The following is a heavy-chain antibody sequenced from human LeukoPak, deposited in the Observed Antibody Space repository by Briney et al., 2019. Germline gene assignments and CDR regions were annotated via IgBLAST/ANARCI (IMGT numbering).Heavy chain of an antibody. CDR2: ISYDGSNK. Sequence: PGGSLRLSCAASGFTFSSYAMHWVRQAPGKGLEWVAVISYDGSNKYYADSVKGRFTISRDNSKNTLYLQMNSLRAEDTAVYYCAGFDDSSGYYSPVDYWGQGTLVTVSS. D-gene: IGHD3-22*01. CDR3: AGFDDSSGYYSPVDY. V-gene: IGHV3-30-3*01. J-gene: IGHJ4*02. CDR1: GFTFSSYA.